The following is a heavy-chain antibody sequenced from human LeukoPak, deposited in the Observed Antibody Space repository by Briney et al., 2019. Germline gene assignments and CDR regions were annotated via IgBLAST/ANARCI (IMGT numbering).Heavy chain of an antibody. CDR1: GFTVSSNY. V-gene: IGHV3-53*01. CDR3: ARDGSPYGNYLDFDY. D-gene: IGHD1-7*01. CDR2: IYSGGST. J-gene: IGHJ4*02. Sequence: GGSLRLSCAASGFTVSSNYMSWVRQAPGKGLEWVSVIYSGGSTYYADSVKGRFTISRDNSKNTLYLQMNSLRAEDTAVYYCARDGSPYGNYLDFDYWGRGTLVTVSS.